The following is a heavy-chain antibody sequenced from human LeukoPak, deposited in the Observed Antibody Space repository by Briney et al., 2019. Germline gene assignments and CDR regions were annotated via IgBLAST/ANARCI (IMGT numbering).Heavy chain of an antibody. CDR2: ISSSSSYI. J-gene: IGHJ4*02. CDR3: ARDLTTGFDY. D-gene: IGHD2-8*02. CDR1: GFTLSSYS. V-gene: IGHV3-21*01. Sequence: GGSLRLSCAASGFTLSSYSMNWVRQAPGKGLEWVSSISSSSSYIYYADSVKGRFTISRDNAKNSLYLQMNSLRAEDTAVYYCARDLTTGFDYWGQGTLVTVSS.